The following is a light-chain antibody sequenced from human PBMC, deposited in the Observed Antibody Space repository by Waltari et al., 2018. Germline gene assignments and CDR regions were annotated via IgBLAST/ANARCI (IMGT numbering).Light chain of an antibody. CDR2: DVY. CDR3: CSYAGSFTWV. CDR1: NSDVGGYKY. V-gene: IGLV2-11*01. Sequence: QSALTQPRSVSGSPGQSVTISCTGTNSDVGGYKYVSWYQQHPDKAPRLIIYDVYTRPSGVPNRFSDSKSANTASLTISGLQSEDEADYYCCSYAGSFTWVFGTGTKVTVL. J-gene: IGLJ1*01.